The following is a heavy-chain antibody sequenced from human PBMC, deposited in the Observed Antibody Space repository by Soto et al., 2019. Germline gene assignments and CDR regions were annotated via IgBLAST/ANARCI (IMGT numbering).Heavy chain of an antibody. CDR3: QQRETATTSHDVFDI. V-gene: IGHV2-5*02. CDR1: GFSLSTSGVG. J-gene: IGHJ3*02. D-gene: IGHD1-1*01. CDR2: IYWDDDK. Sequence: SGPTLVNPTQTLTLTCTFSGFSLSTSGVGVGWIRQPPGKALEWLALIYWDDDKRYSPSLKSRLTITKDTSKNQVVLTMTNMDPGDTPKFYCQQRETATTSHDVFDIGGKGKMATV.